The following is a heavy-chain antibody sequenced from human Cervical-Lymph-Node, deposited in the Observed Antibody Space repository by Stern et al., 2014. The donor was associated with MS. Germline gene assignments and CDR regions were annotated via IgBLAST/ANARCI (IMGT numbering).Heavy chain of an antibody. CDR3: ARNIAVVTAIPMDWFDP. Sequence: VQLVQSGAEVKKPGASVKVSCKASGYPFSAYNMHWVRQAPGQGLEWLGWIDPNSGGTSYAPNFQGRVTMTRDTSISTAYMELSRLTSDDTAIYYCARNIAVVTAIPMDWFDPWGQGTLVTVSS. J-gene: IGHJ5*02. CDR1: GYPFSAYN. V-gene: IGHV1-2*02. CDR2: IDPNSGGT. D-gene: IGHD2-21*02.